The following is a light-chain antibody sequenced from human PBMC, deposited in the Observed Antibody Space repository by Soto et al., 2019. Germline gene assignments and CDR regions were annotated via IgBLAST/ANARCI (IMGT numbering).Light chain of an antibody. CDR3: SSYTSSRAYV. Sequence: QSALTQPRSVSGSPGQSVTISCTGTNSDLGSYNYVSWYQQQSGKAPKLMIHEVSNRPSGVSNRFSGSKSGNTASLTISGLQAEDEADYYCSSYTSSRAYVFGIGTKLTVL. CDR1: NSDLGSYNY. V-gene: IGLV2-14*01. CDR2: EVS. J-gene: IGLJ1*01.